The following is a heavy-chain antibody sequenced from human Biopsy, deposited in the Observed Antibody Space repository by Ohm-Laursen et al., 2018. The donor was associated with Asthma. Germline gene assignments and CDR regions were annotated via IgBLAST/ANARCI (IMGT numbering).Heavy chain of an antibody. J-gene: IGHJ4*02. CDR3: AKATLGDIGKDY. Sequence: SLRLSCSASGFTFDDYGMHWVRQAPGKGLEWVSGISWNSGSIGYADSVKGRFTISRDNAKNSPYLQMNSLRVEDTALYYCAKATLGDIGKDYWGQGTLVTVSS. V-gene: IGHV3-9*01. CDR2: ISWNSGSI. CDR1: GFTFDDYG. D-gene: IGHD2-21*01.